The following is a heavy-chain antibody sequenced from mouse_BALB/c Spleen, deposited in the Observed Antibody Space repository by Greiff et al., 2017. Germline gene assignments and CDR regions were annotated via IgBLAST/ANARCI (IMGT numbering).Heavy chain of an antibody. Sequence: QVQLKESGPGLVAPSQSLSITCTVSGFSLTSYGVHWVRQPPGKGLEWLGVIWAGGSTNYNSALMSRLSISKDNSKSQVFLKMNSLQTDDTAMYYCARDRGLYYGNSAWFAYWGQGTLVTVSA. V-gene: IGHV2-9*02. J-gene: IGHJ3*01. CDR2: IWAGGST. CDR3: ARDRGLYYGNSAWFAY. D-gene: IGHD2-1*01. CDR1: GFSLTSYG.